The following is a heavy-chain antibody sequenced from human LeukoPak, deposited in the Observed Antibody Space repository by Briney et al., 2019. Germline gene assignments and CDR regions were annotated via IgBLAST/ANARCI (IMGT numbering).Heavy chain of an antibody. Sequence: SGTLSLTCIVSGGSISSYYWSWIRQPAGKGLEWIGQIHTSGSTIYNPSLKSRLAMSVDTSKNQFSLELSSVTAADTAVYYCAGRAQTTGWSFDYWGQGALVTVSS. CDR3: AGRAQTTGWSFDY. D-gene: IGHD6-19*01. CDR1: GGSISSYY. CDR2: IHTSGST. J-gene: IGHJ4*02. V-gene: IGHV4-4*07.